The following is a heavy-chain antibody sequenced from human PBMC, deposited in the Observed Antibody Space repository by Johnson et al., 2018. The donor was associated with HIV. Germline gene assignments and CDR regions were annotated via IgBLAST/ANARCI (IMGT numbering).Heavy chain of an antibody. Sequence: VQLVESGGDLVQPGGSLKLSCAASAFAFSDSAIHWVRQASGKGLEWVGRIRSKGYTYATAYAASMKGRFTISRDNSKNTLYVQMNSLRAEDTALYYCARGGGQWLVPWVLGAFDIWGQGTMVTVSS. CDR2: IRSKGYTYAT. CDR1: AFAFSDSA. V-gene: IGHV3-73*02. CDR3: ARGGGQWLVPWVLGAFDI. D-gene: IGHD6-19*01. J-gene: IGHJ3*02.